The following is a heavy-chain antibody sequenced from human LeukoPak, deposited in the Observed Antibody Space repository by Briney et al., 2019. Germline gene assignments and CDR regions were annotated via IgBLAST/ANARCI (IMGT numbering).Heavy chain of an antibody. J-gene: IGHJ4*02. V-gene: IGHV4-39*07. D-gene: IGHD3/OR15-3a*01. Sequence: SESLSLTCSVSGGSVSSSTYYWGWIRQPPGKGLEWIGSMYHGGSTYYNPSLKSRVTISVDRSKNQFSLKLSSVTAADTAVYYCARGWTWGLASDYWGQGTLVTVSS. CDR1: GGSVSSSTYY. CDR3: ARGWTWGLASDY. CDR2: MYHGGST.